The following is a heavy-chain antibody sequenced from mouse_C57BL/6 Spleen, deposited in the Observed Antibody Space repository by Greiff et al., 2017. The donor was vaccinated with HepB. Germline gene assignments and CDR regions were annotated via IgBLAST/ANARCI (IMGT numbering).Heavy chain of an antibody. V-gene: IGHV3-6*01. J-gene: IGHJ2*01. CDR3: AREGYGSSYVNYFDY. D-gene: IGHD1-1*01. Sequence: EVQLVESGPGLVKPSQSLSLTCSVTGYSITSGYYWNWIRQFPGNKLEWMGYISYDGSNNYNPSLKNRISITRDTSKNQFFLKLNSVTTEDTATYYCAREGYGSSYVNYFDYWGQGTTLTVSS. CDR2: ISYDGSN. CDR1: GYSITSGYY.